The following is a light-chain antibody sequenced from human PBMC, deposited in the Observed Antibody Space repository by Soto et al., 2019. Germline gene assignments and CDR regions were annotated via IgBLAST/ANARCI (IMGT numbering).Light chain of an antibody. Sequence: EIVMTQSPATLSVSPGERATLSCRAGQSISNNLAWYQQKPGQAPRLLIYGASTRATGIPARFTGSGSGTEFTLNISSLQSEDFAVYYCQQYSNWPQTFGQGTKLEIK. CDR2: GAS. J-gene: IGKJ1*01. V-gene: IGKV3-15*01. CDR1: QSISNN. CDR3: QQYSNWPQT.